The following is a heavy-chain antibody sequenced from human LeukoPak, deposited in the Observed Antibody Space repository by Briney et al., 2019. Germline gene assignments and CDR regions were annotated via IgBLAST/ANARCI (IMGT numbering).Heavy chain of an antibody. CDR3: ARDGRRSGGWYYFDY. V-gene: IGHV3-53*01. D-gene: IGHD6-19*01. Sequence: GGSLRLSCAASGFTVSNNYMSWVRQAPGKGLEWVSVIYSGGSTYYADSVKGGFTISRDNSKNTLYLQMNSLRAEDTAVYHCARDGRRSGGWYYFDYWGQGTLVTVSS. CDR2: IYSGGST. CDR1: GFTVSNNY. J-gene: IGHJ4*02.